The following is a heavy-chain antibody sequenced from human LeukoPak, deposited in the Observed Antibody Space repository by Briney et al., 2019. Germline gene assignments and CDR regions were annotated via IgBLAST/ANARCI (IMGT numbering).Heavy chain of an antibody. J-gene: IGHJ3*02. D-gene: IGHD5-18*01. CDR2: INTNTGNP. V-gene: IGHV7-4-1*02. CDR3: ARGIQLWYPDAFDI. Sequence: GASVKVSCKASGYTFTSYAMNWVRQAPGQGLEWMGWINTNTGNPTYAQGFTGRFVFSLDTSVSTAYLQISSLKAEDTAVYYCARGIQLWYPDAFDIWGRGTMVTVSS. CDR1: GYTFTSYA.